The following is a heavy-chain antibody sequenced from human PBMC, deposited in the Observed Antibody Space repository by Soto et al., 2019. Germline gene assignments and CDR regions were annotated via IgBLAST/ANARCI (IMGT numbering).Heavy chain of an antibody. J-gene: IGHJ5*02. Sequence: SETLSLTCTVSGGSISSSSYYWGWIREPPGKGLEWIGSIYYSGSTYYNPSLKSRVTISVDTSKNQFSLKLSSVTAADTAVYYCARQGPMIVVKEGRFDPWGQGTLVTVS. D-gene: IGHD3-22*01. V-gene: IGHV4-39*01. CDR1: GGSISSSSYY. CDR2: IYYSGST. CDR3: ARQGPMIVVKEGRFDP.